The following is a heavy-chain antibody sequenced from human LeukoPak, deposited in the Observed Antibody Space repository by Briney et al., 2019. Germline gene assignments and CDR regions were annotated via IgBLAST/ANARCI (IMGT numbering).Heavy chain of an antibody. Sequence: SETLSLTCTVSGDSISSYYWSWIRQPPGKGLEWIGYIYYSGSTNYNPSLKSRVTISVDTSKNQFSLKLSSVTAADTAVYYCARVAAAGTYYYYYGMDVWGQGTTVTVSS. D-gene: IGHD6-13*01. J-gene: IGHJ6*02. CDR1: GDSISSYY. CDR2: IYYSGST. V-gene: IGHV4-59*12. CDR3: ARVAAAGTYYYYYGMDV.